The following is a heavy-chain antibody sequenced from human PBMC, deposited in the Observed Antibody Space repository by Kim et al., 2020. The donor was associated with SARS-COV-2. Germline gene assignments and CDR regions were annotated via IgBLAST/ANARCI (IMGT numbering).Heavy chain of an antibody. D-gene: IGHD6-6*01. CDR1: GFTFSDYY. CDR3: ARAPRSILPGTFDY. J-gene: IGHJ4*02. Sequence: GGSLRLXXAXSGFTFSDYYMSWIRQAPGKGLEWVSYISSSGSTIYSADSVKGRFTISRDNARDSLYLQMNSLKVEDTAVYYCARAPRSILPGTFDYWGQGTLVTVSS. CDR2: ISSSGSTI. V-gene: IGHV3-11*01.